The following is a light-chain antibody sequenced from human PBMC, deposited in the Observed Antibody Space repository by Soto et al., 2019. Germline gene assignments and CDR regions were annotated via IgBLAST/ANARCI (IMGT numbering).Light chain of an antibody. V-gene: IGLV1-44*01. CDR2: NNN. CDR3: ATWDDSLDGPV. J-gene: IGLJ2*01. Sequence: QTVVTQPPSASGAPGQRVTISCSGSRSNIGSQVVQWFQHIPGTAPKLLMQNNNERPSGVTDRFSGSKSGTSASLAISGLQSEDDGDYSCATWDDSLDGPVFGGGTKLTVL. CDR1: RSNIGSQV.